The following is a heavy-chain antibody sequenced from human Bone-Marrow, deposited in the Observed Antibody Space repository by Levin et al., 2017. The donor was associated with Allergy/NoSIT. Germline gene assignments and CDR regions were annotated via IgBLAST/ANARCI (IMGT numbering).Heavy chain of an antibody. CDR2: INWDGGTT. V-gene: IGHV3-43*01. CDR3: TKGRGAIVVATAMGY. CDR1: GFTFDDYT. D-gene: IGHD2-21*02. J-gene: IGHJ4*02. Sequence: GGSLRLSCAASGFTFDDYTMHWVRQPPGKGLEWVSLINWDGGTTYYADSVKGRFTISRDNSKNSLYLQMNSLRTEDPALYYCTKGRGAIVVATAMGYWGQGTLVTVSS.